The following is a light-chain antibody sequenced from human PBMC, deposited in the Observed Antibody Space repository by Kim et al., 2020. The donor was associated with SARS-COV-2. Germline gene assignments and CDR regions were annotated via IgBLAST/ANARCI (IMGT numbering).Light chain of an antibody. Sequence: DIQMTQSPSAMSASIGDRITITCRASQDVSSYLAWFQQKPGKVPQRLIYGASSRQSGVPSRFSGRGSGTEFTLTISGLQPEDFATYYCRQHNSYPLSFGGGTKLEI. CDR2: GAS. V-gene: IGKV1-17*03. CDR3: RQHNSYPLS. J-gene: IGKJ4*01. CDR1: QDVSSY.